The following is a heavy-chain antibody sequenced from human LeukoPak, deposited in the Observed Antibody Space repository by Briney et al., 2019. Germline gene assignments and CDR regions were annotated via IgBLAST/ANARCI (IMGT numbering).Heavy chain of an antibody. CDR2: ITNSGRST. J-gene: IGHJ4*02. CDR3: AREASGNYHVFDS. V-gene: IGHV3-11*04. D-gene: IGHD1-26*01. Sequence: GGSLRLSCEASGFSFSNYFMSWIRQAPGRGLEWVSYITNSGRSTNYADAVEGRFTISRDNAKKSVYLEMTDLRAEDTAVYYCAREASGNYHVFDSWGQGTLVTVSS. CDR1: GFSFSNYF.